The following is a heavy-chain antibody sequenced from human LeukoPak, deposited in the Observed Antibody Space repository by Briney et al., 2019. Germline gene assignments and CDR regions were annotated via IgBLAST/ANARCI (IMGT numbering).Heavy chain of an antibody. J-gene: IGHJ6*03. Sequence: SETLSLTCAVYGGPFSGYYWSWIRQPPGKGLEWIGEINHSGSTNYNPSLKSRVTISVDTSKNQFSLKLSSVTAADTAVYYCARGKGHYYYYYMDVWGKGTTVTVSS. CDR2: INHSGST. CDR1: GGPFSGYY. CDR3: ARGKGHYYYYYMDV. V-gene: IGHV4-34*01.